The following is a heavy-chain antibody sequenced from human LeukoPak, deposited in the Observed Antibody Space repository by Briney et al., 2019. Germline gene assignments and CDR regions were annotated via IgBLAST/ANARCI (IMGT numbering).Heavy chain of an antibody. CDR2: VYYRVTS. CDR3: ARAVGGDGSGSL. D-gene: IGHD3-10*01. V-gene: IGHV4-61*05. CDR1: GGSISSSRYY. Sequence: SETLSLTCTVSGGSISSSRYYWGWIRQPPGKGLEWIGYVYYRVTSDYHPSLKSRVTMSVDMSTRQISLKLSSVTAADTAVYYCARAVGGDGSGSLWGPGTLVTVSS. J-gene: IGHJ4*02.